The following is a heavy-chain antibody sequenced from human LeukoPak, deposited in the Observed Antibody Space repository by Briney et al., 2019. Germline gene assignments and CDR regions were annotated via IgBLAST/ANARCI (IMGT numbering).Heavy chain of an antibody. Sequence: GESLKISCKASGYTFTGYYMHWVRQAPGQGLEWMGWINPNSGGTNYAQKFQGRVTMTRDMSISTAYMELSRLRSDDTAVYYCAREEVVVTAFDYWGQGTLVTVSS. J-gene: IGHJ4*02. CDR2: INPNSGGT. CDR3: AREEVVVTAFDY. CDR1: GYTFTGYY. V-gene: IGHV1-2*02. D-gene: IGHD2-15*01.